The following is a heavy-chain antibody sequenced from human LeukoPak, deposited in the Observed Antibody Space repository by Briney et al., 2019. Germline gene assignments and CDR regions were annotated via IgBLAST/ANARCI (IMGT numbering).Heavy chain of an antibody. D-gene: IGHD3-9*01. J-gene: IGHJ6*03. Sequence: SETLSLTCTVSGGSISSYYWSWIRQPAGKGLEWIGRIYSSGSTNYNPSLKSRVTMSVDPCKNQFSLELSSVTAADTAVYYCARGTRGLTGEGSYYYDYMDVWGKGTTVTVSS. V-gene: IGHV4-4*07. CDR2: IYSSGST. CDR3: ARGTRGLTGEGSYYYDYMDV. CDR1: GGSISSYY.